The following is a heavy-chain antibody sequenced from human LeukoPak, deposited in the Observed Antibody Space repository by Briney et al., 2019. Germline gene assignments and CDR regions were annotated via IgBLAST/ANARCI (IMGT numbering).Heavy chain of an antibody. CDR1: GDSISGSSYY. V-gene: IGHV4-39*01. J-gene: IGHJ4*02. Sequence: NPSETLSLTCTVSGDSISGSSYYWGWIRQPPGKGLEWIGNIYYGGSTYYSPSLKSRVSISVDTSKNQVSLKLSSVTAADTAVYYCASADGYKIDYWGQGTLVTVSS. CDR2: IYYGGST. D-gene: IGHD5-24*01. CDR3: ASADGYKIDY.